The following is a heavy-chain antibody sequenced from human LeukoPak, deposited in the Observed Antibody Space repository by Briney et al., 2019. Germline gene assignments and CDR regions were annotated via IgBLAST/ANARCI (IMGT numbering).Heavy chain of an antibody. D-gene: IGHD1-26*01. V-gene: IGHV3-20*04. CDR2: INWNGGST. J-gene: IGHJ4*02. Sequence: GGSLRLSCAASGFTFDDYGMSWVRQAPGRGLEWVSGINWNGGSTHYADPVKGRFTISRDNAKNSLYLQMNSLRAEDTAVYYCARVGRGSYYFDYWGQGTLVTVSS. CDR1: GFTFDDYG. CDR3: ARVGRGSYYFDY.